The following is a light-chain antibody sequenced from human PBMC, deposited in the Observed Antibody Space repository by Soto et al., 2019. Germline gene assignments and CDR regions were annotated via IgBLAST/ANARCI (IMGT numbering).Light chain of an antibody. CDR2: YDS. J-gene: IGLJ3*02. CDR1: NIGSKS. CDR3: QVWDISSGHVV. Sequence: SYELTQPPSVSVAPGKTASVAWGGSNIGSKSVHWYQKKSGQAPVLVMYYDSDRPSGIPERFSGSNAGNTATLTISRVEAGDEDDYYCQVWDISSGHVVFGGGTKQTVL. V-gene: IGLV3-21*01.